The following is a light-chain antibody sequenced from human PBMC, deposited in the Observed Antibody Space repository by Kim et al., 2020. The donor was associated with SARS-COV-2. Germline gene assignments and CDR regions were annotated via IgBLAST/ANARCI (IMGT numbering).Light chain of an antibody. V-gene: IGKV1-39*01. CDR3: QQSYSTPPT. J-gene: IGKJ2*01. CDR1: QNINTY. Sequence: DIQMTQSPSSLSASVGDRVTITCRTSQNINTYLNWYQQKPGKAPKLLIYPEFTLESGVPSRFSATGSRTDYTLTISSLQPEDFATYYCQQSYSTPPTFGQGTKLEI. CDR2: PEF.